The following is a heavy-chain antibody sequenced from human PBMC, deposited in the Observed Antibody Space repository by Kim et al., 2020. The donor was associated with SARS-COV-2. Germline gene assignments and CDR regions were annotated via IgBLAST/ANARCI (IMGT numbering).Heavy chain of an antibody. CDR3: ARDLRGSAYYYDSSGLTRLGYGWFDP. Sequence: GGSLRLSCAASGFTFSSYEMNWVRQAPGKGLEWVSYISSSGSTIYYADSVKGRFTISRDNAKNSLYLQMNSLRAEDTAVYYCARDLRGSAYYYDSSGLTRLGYGWFDPWGQGTLVTVSS. D-gene: IGHD3-22*01. J-gene: IGHJ5*02. CDR1: GFTFSSYE. CDR2: ISSSGSTI. V-gene: IGHV3-48*03.